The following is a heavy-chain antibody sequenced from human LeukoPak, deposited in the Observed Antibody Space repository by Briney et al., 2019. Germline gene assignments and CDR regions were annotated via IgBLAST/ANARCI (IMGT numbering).Heavy chain of an antibody. CDR2: INQDGSQK. D-gene: IGHD1-1*01. J-gene: IGHJ4*02. Sequence: GGSLRLSCVASGFTFSSEWMSWVRQAPGKGLEWVTNINQDGSQKYYEDSVKGRFTASRDNAKNSLYLHMNGLRADDTAIYYCARDHDGKDCWGQGTLVTVSS. CDR3: ARDHDGKDC. CDR1: GFTFSSEW. V-gene: IGHV3-7*01.